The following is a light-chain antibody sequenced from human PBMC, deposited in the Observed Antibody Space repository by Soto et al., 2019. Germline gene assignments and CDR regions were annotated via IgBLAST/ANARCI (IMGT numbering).Light chain of an antibody. CDR1: SSDVGNYNY. V-gene: IGLV2-14*01. Sequence: QSALTQPASVSGSPGQSITISCTGTSSDVGNYNYVSWYQQHPAKAPKLMIFEVSNRPSGISSRFSGSKSGNTASLTISGLQAEYEADYDCSSYTSSSNYVFGTGTKVTVL. J-gene: IGLJ1*01. CDR2: EVS. CDR3: SSYTSSSNYV.